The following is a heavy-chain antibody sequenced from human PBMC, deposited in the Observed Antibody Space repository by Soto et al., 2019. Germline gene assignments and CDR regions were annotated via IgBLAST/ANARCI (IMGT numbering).Heavy chain of an antibody. CDR2: VYYSGFT. D-gene: IGHD5-12*01. CDR3: ATRLVNVVSGYDFWEDDFDI. J-gene: IGHJ3*02. Sequence: QVQLQESGPGLVKPSETLSLTCTVSGVSINGYYWSWIRQPPGKGLEWIGYVYYSGFTKYNPSLTSRLTILDDPSSNQFPLKLSPLIAAHTAVYYCATRLVNVVSGYDFWEDDFDIWGQGTMVTVSS. V-gene: IGHV4-59*08. CDR1: GVSINGYY.